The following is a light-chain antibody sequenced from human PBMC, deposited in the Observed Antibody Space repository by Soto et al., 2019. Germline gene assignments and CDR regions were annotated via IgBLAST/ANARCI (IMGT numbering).Light chain of an antibody. CDR1: ESVSSSY. J-gene: IGKJ5*01. CDR2: GAS. V-gene: IGKV3-20*01. Sequence: EIVLTQSPGTLFLSPGERATLSCRASESVSSSYLAWYQQKPGQAPRLVIYGASSRATGIPDRFSGSGSGTDFTLTISRLEPEDFAVYYCQQYRSSPITFGRGTLMEIK. CDR3: QQYRSSPIT.